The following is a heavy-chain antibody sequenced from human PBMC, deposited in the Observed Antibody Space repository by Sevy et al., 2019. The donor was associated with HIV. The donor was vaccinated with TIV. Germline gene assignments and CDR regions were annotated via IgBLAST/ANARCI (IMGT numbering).Heavy chain of an antibody. CDR3: ARSCSGGSCYSDY. J-gene: IGHJ4*02. D-gene: IGHD2-15*01. CDR1: GGTFSSYA. V-gene: IGHV1-69*06. Sequence: ASVKVSCKASGGTFSSYAISWVRQAPGQGLEWMGGIIPIFGTANYAQKFQGRVTITADKSTRTAYMELSSLRSEDTAVYYCARSCSGGSCYSDYWGQGTLVTVSS. CDR2: IIPIFGTA.